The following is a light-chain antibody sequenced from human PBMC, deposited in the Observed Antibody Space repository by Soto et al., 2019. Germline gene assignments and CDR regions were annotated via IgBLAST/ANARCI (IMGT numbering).Light chain of an antibody. CDR2: DVS. CDR3: SSYTTSNTRQIV. V-gene: IGLV2-14*03. J-gene: IGLJ1*01. Sequence: QSVLTQPASVPGSPGQSITISCTGTSSDVGGYNYVSWYQHHPGKAHKLMIFDVSNRPSGVSNRFSGSKSGNTASLTISGLQPEDEADYYCSSYTTSNTRQIVFGTGTKVTVL. CDR1: SSDVGGYNY.